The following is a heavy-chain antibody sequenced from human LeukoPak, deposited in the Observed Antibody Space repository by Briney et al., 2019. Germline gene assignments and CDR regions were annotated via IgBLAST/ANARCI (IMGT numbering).Heavy chain of an antibody. V-gene: IGHV1-18*01. J-gene: IGHJ3*02. Sequence: EASVKVSCKASGYTFTSYGISWVRQAPGQGLEWMGWISAYNGNTNYAQKLQGRVTMTTNTSTSTAYMELRSLRSDDTAVYYCARPRYDFWSGLHSFDIWGQGTMVTVSS. CDR2: ISAYNGNT. CDR1: GYTFTSYG. D-gene: IGHD3-3*01. CDR3: ARPRYDFWSGLHSFDI.